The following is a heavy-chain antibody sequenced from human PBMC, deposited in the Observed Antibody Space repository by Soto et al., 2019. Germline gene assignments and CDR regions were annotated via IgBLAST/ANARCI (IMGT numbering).Heavy chain of an antibody. Sequence: EVQLVESGGGLVKPGGSLRLSCAASGFTFSSYSMNWVRQAPGKGLEWVSSISSSSSYIYYADSVKGRFTISRDNAKNSLYLQMNSLRAEDTAVYYCASARIAVAASSHDDAFDIWGQGTMVTVSS. J-gene: IGHJ3*02. CDR3: ASARIAVAASSHDDAFDI. V-gene: IGHV3-21*01. D-gene: IGHD6-19*01. CDR2: ISSSSSYI. CDR1: GFTFSSYS.